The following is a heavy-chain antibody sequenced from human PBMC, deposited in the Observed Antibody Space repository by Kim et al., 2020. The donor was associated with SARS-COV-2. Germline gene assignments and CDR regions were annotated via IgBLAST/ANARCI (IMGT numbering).Heavy chain of an antibody. Sequence: SETLSLTCAVYGGSFSGYYWSWIRQPPGKGLEWIGEINHSGSTNYNPSLKSRVTISVDTSKNQFSLKLSSVTAADTAVYYCARGYSSTSRRAYNWFAPWG. J-gene: IGHJ5*02. CDR2: INHSGST. V-gene: IGHV4-34*01. CDR3: ARGYSSTSRRAYNWFAP. D-gene: IGHD2-2*01. CDR1: GGSFSGYY.